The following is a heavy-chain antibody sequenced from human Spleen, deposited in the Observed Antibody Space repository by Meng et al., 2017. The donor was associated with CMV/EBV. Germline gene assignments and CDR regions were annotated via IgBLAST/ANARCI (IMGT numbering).Heavy chain of an antibody. CDR3: ARDRRLEAFDF. Sequence: GESLKISCAVSGFSLINYNMNWVRQAPGKGLEWVSSISTSSSYIYYADSVKGRFTVSRDDAKNSLYLQINSLRDEDTALYYCARDRRLEAFDFWGQGTMVTVSS. D-gene: IGHD3-22*01. CDR1: GFSLINYN. V-gene: IGHV3-21*01. CDR2: ISTSSSYI. J-gene: IGHJ3*01.